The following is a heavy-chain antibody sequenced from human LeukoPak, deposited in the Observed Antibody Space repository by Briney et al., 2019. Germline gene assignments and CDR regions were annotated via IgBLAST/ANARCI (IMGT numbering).Heavy chain of an antibody. CDR3: ASRLLYSRTLIDC. CDR2: INHSGST. CDR1: GGSFSGYY. Sequence: SKTLSLTCAVYGGSFSGYYWSWIRQPPGKGLEWIGEINHSGSTNYNPSLKSRVTISVDTSKNQFSLKLSSVTAADTAVYYCASRLLYSRTLIDCWGQGTLVTVSS. V-gene: IGHV4-34*01. D-gene: IGHD6-13*01. J-gene: IGHJ4*02.